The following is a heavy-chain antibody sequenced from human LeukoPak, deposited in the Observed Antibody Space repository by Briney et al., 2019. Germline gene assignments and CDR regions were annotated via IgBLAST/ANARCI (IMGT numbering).Heavy chain of an antibody. V-gene: IGHV4-4*07. CDR2: IYTSGST. CDR3: ARGGSGYYYDSSGYPPPQNYYYYMDV. Sequence: SETLSLTCTVSGGSISSYYWSWIRQPAGKGLEWIGRIYTSGSTNYNPSLKSRVTMSVDTSKNQFSLKLSSVTAADTAVYYCARGGSGYYYDSSGYPPPQNYYYYMDVWGKGTTVTISS. D-gene: IGHD3-22*01. J-gene: IGHJ6*03. CDR1: GGSISSYY.